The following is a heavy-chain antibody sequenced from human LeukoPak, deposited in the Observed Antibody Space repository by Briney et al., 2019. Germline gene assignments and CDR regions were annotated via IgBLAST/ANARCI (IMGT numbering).Heavy chain of an antibody. CDR3: ARDMRAYSGYDIYYYYDLDV. CDR2: ICSTSDYI. J-gene: IGHJ6*02. D-gene: IGHD5-12*01. CDR1: GFTFSSYS. V-gene: IGHV3-21*01. Sequence: GGSLRLSCAASGFTFSSYSMNWVRQAPGKGREWVSPICSTSDYIYYADSVKGRFTISRDNAKNAPSLQMNRLRAEDTAVYYCARDMRAYSGYDIYYYYDLDVWGPGTTVTVSS.